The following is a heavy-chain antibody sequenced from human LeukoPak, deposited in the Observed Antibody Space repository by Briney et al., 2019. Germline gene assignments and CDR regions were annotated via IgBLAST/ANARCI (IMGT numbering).Heavy chain of an antibody. CDR1: GFTFSSYM. Sequence: GGSLRLSCAASGFTFSSYMMSWVRQAPGKGLEWVSAISGSGGSTYYADSVKGRFTISRDNSKNTLYLQMNSLRAEDTAVYYCARDPYSSGWYFDYWGQGTLVTVSS. J-gene: IGHJ4*02. V-gene: IGHV3-23*01. CDR2: ISGSGGST. CDR3: ARDPYSSGWYFDY. D-gene: IGHD6-19*01.